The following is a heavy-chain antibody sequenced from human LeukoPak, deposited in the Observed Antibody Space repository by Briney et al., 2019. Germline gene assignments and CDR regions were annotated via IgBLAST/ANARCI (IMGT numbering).Heavy chain of an antibody. CDR2: VTAGGGST. Sequence: PGGSLRLSCAASGFTFSSYAMTWVRQAPGKGLEWVSGVTAGGGSTHYADSVKGRFTISRDNSQNTLYLLMDSLRAEDTAVYYCAKDEGFGALSYYFDYWGQGTLVTVSS. CDR1: GFTFSSYA. V-gene: IGHV3-23*01. J-gene: IGHJ4*02. CDR3: AKDEGFGALSYYFDY. D-gene: IGHD3-10*01.